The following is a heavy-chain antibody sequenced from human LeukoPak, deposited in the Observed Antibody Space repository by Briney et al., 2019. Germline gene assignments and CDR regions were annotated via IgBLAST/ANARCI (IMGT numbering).Heavy chain of an antibody. D-gene: IGHD1-26*01. V-gene: IGHV3-21*01. Sequence: PGGSLRLSCAASGFTFSSYSMNWVRQAPGKGLEWVAFISSSSSYIYYADSVKGRFTISRDNAKNSLYLQMNSLRAEDTAVYYCARDRRIVGAKGRYFDYWGQGTLVTVSS. CDR1: GFTFSSYS. J-gene: IGHJ4*02. CDR3: ARDRRIVGAKGRYFDY. CDR2: ISSSSSYI.